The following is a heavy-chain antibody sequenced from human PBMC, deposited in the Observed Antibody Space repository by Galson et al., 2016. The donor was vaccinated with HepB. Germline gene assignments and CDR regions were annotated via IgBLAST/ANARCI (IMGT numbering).Heavy chain of an antibody. J-gene: IGHJ4*02. CDR2: FSGSGGST. Sequence: SLRLSCAASGFTFSTSAMRWVRQAPGKGLEWVSTFSGSGGSTYYADSVKGRFTISRDNSKNTPYLQMNTLRAEDTAVYYCAKSPPVNMAVPYFDYWGQGTLVTVSS. V-gene: IGHV3-23*01. D-gene: IGHD6-19*01. CDR1: GFTFSTSA. CDR3: AKSPPVNMAVPYFDY.